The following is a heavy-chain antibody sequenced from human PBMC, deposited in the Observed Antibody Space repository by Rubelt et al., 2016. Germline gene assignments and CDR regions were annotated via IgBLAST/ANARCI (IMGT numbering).Heavy chain of an antibody. CDR3: ARPRCSSTSCYQNWFDP. J-gene: IGHJ5*02. D-gene: IGHD2-2*01. CDR2: INHSGST. Sequence: QVQLQQWGAGLLKPSETLSLTCAVYGGSFSGYYWSWIRQPPGKGLEWIGEINHSGSTNYNPSHKSRVPRSVYKSNNHFSLNLSSVTDAETAVYYCARPRCSSTSCYQNWFDPWGQGTLVTVSS. V-gene: IGHV4-34*01. CDR1: GGSFSGYY.